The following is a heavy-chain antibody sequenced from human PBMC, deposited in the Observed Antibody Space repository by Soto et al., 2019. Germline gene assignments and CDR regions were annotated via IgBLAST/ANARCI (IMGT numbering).Heavy chain of an antibody. CDR3: ASHVGSGYSDY. J-gene: IGHJ4*02. Sequence: SETLSLTCNVSGASISDYYWSWIRQPPGRGLEWIGYIYTSGNTNYNPSLKRRVTISVDTSKNQFSLKLRSVTAADTAVYYCASHVGSGYSDYWGQGTLVTVSS. CDR2: IYTSGNT. D-gene: IGHD1-26*01. V-gene: IGHV4-59*13. CDR1: GASISDYY.